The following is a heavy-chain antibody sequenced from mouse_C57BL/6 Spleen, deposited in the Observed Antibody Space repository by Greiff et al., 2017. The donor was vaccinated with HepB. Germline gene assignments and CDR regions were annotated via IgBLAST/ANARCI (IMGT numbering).Heavy chain of an antibody. D-gene: IGHD2-5*01. Sequence: VQLQQPGAELVKPGASVKLSCKASGYTFTSYWMHWVKQRPGQGLEWIGMIHPNSGSTNYNEKFKSKATLTVDKSSSTAYMQLSSLTSEDSAVYYCARSEYSNYPFAYWGQGTLVTVSA. V-gene: IGHV1-64*01. CDR2: IHPNSGST. CDR3: ARSEYSNYPFAY. J-gene: IGHJ3*01. CDR1: GYTFTSYW.